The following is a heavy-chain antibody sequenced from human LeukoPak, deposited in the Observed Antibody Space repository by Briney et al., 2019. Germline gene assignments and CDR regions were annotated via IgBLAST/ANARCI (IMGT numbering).Heavy chain of an antibody. V-gene: IGHV3-30*02. J-gene: IGHJ6*03. Sequence: GGSLRLSCAASGFTFNNYGMHWVRQAPGKGLEWVAFIRYNGNNQYYADSVKGRFTISRDNSKNTLYLQMNSLKGDDTAVYYCAKDSAFYYVDVWGKGTTVTISS. D-gene: IGHD3-10*01. CDR3: AKDSAFYYVDV. CDR1: GFTFNNYG. CDR2: IRYNGNNQ.